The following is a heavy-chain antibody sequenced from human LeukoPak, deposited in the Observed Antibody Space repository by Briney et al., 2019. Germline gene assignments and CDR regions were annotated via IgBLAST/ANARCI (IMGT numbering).Heavy chain of an antibody. V-gene: IGHV4-59*01. J-gene: IGHJ4*02. CDR2: IYNSGST. CDR3: XRAVRDXYXXXXX. Sequence: SETLSLTCTVSGGSISDYYWNWIRQPPGKGLEWIGYIYNSGSTNYNPSLKSRVTISVDTSKNQFSLKLSSVTAADTAVYYCXRAVRDXYXXXXXWXQGXLXTVSS. D-gene: IGHD5-24*01. CDR1: GGSISDYY.